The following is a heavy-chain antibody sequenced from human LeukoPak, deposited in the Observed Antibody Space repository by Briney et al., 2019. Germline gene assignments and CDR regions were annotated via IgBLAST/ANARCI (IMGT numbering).Heavy chain of an antibody. CDR2: LSYDGSNK. CDR3: AKDLHRIVGVTRDTFDI. D-gene: IGHD1-26*01. CDR1: GFTFSSYG. J-gene: IGHJ3*02. V-gene: IGHV3-30*18. Sequence: GGSLRLSCAASGFTFSSYGMHWVRQGPGKGLEGGAVLSYDGSNKYYAYSVKSRFTISRDNSKNTLYLQMTSLRAEHTAVYYCAKDLHRIVGVTRDTFDIWGQGTMVTVFS.